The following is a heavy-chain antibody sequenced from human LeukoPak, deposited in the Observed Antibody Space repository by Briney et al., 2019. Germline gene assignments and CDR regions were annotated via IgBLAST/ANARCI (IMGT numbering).Heavy chain of an antibody. CDR2: IYTSGST. D-gene: IGHD3-22*01. CDR1: GGSISSYY. CDR3: ARDDGNYDSSGYYSSMFYY. Sequence: SGTLSLTCTVSGGSISSYYWSWIRQPAGKGLEWIGRIYTSGSTNYNPSLKSRVTMSVDTSKNQFSLKLSSVTAADTAVYYCARDDGNYDSSGYYSSMFYYWGQGTLVTVSS. V-gene: IGHV4-4*07. J-gene: IGHJ4*02.